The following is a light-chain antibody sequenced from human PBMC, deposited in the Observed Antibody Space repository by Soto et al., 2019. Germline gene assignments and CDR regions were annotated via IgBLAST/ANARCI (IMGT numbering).Light chain of an antibody. CDR3: SSYTSATTYV. J-gene: IGLJ1*01. Sequence: QSALTQPASVSGSPGQSITISCTGTSSDVGAYNYDSWYQQYPGEAHKVIIYDISHRPAVVSKRFSGSKSGNTTSLTISVLHTQDEADYYCSSYTSATTYVFGTGTKLTVL. CDR2: DIS. CDR1: SSDVGAYNY. V-gene: IGLV2-14*01.